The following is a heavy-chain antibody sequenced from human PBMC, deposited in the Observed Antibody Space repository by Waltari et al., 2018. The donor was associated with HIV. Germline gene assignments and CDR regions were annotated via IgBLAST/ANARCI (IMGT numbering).Heavy chain of an antibody. CDR1: GFTFRSYG. D-gene: IGHD2-15*01. CDR2: IWYDGTNK. J-gene: IGHJ6*02. V-gene: IGHV3-33*01. CDR3: ARDRSEGGGYYYYGLDV. Sequence: QVQLVESGGGVVPPGRSLRLSCAASGFTFRSYGLHWVRQAPGKGLEWVAVIWYDGTNKYYADSVKGRFTISRDNSKNTLYLQMNSLRAEDTAVYYCARDRSEGGGYYYYGLDVWGQGTTVTVSS.